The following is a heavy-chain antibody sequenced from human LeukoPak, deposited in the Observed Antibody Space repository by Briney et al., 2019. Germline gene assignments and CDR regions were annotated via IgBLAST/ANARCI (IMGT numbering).Heavy chain of an antibody. D-gene: IGHD7-27*01. CDR2: INHSGST. CDR3: ARGPVSGLTGHAERAKDY. CDR1: GFTFSSYS. V-gene: IGHV4-34*01. Sequence: GSLRLSCAASGFTFSSYSMNWVRQPPGKGLEWIGEINHSGSTNYNPSLKSRVTISVDTSKNQFSLKLSSVTAADTAVYYCARGPVSGLTGHAERAKDYWGQGTLVTVSS. J-gene: IGHJ4*02.